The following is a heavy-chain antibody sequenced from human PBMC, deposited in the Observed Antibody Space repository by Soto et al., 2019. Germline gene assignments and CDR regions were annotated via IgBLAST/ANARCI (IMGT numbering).Heavy chain of an antibody. CDR2: INHGGST. CDR1: GGSFSDYY. Sequence: QVQLQQWGAGLLNPSETLSLTCAVYGGSFSDYYWNWIRQPPGKGLEWNGEINHGGSTNYNPSLKSRFTISVDTSKNQFSRKLSSVTDADPAVYYRAGEGRDCSSTSCYGWWFDPWGQGTLVTVSS. CDR3: AGEGRDCSSTSCYGWWFDP. D-gene: IGHD2-2*01. J-gene: IGHJ5*02. V-gene: IGHV4-34*01.